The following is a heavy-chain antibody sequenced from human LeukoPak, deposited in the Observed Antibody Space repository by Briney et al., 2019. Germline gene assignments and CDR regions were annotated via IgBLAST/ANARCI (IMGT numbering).Heavy chain of an antibody. J-gene: IGHJ4*02. V-gene: IGHV3-74*01. Sequence: VWVSRINEGGSSTSYAESVRGRFTISRDNAKNTLYLQMNSLRAEDTAVYYCTRDTFGARDSWGQGTLVTVSS. D-gene: IGHD3-10*01. CDR2: INEGGSST. CDR3: TRDTFGARDS.